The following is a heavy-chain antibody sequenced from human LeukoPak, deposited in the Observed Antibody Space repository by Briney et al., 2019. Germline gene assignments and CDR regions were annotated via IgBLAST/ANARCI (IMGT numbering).Heavy chain of an antibody. V-gene: IGHV1-2*02. D-gene: IGHD2-2*01. CDR2: INPNSGGT. CDR1: GYTFTDYY. CDR3: ARGVAPAATYMHV. Sequence: ASVKVSCKASGYTFTDYYMHWVRQAPGQGLEWMGWINPNSGGTNYAQKFQGRVTMTRDTSISTAYMELNRLRSDDTAVYYCARGVAPAATYMHVWGKGTTVTVSS. J-gene: IGHJ6*03.